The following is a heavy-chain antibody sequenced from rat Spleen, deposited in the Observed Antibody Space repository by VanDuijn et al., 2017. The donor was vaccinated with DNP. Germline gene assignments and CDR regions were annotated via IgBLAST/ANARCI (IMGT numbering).Heavy chain of an antibody. CDR2: ITSSGGTT. CDR3: TRRGYNNAWYFDF. Sequence: EVQLVESGGDQVQPGRSLKLSCVASGFTFNNYWMTWIRQVPGKGLEWVASITSSGGTTYYSDSVKGRCTISRDNAKNTLYLQMNSLRSEDTATYYCTRRGYNNAWYFDFWGPGSMVTVSS. D-gene: IGHD1-10*01. J-gene: IGHJ1*01. CDR1: GFTFNNYW. V-gene: IGHV5-31*01.